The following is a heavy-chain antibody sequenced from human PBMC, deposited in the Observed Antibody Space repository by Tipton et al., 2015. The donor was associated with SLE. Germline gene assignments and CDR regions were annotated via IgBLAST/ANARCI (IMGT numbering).Heavy chain of an antibody. V-gene: IGHV4-59*12. J-gene: IGHJ4*02. CDR2: IYYSGST. D-gene: IGHD4-17*01. CDR3: ARGPKDNGDYLHFDY. CDR1: GGSISSYY. Sequence: TLSLTCTVSGGSISSYYWSWIRQPPGKGLEWIGYIYYSGSTNYNPSLKSRVTISVDTSKNQFSLRLSSVTAADTVVYYCARGPKDNGDYLHFDYWGQGTLVTVSS.